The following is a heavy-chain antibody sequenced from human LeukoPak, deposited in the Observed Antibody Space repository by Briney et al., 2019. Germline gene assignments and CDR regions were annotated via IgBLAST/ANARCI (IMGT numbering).Heavy chain of an antibody. CDR1: GGTFSSYA. Sequence: SVKVSCKASGGTFSSYAISWVRQAPGQGLEWMGGIIPIFGTANYAQKFQGRVTITTDESTSTAYMELSSLRSEDTAVYYCARAERQLTYYYYYYMDVWGKGTTVTVSS. D-gene: IGHD1-1*01. CDR3: ARAERQLTYYYYYYMDV. CDR2: IIPIFGTA. J-gene: IGHJ6*03. V-gene: IGHV1-69*05.